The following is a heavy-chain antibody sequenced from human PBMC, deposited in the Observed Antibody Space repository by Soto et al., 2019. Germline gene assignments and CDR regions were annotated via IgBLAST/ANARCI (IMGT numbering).Heavy chain of an antibody. J-gene: IGHJ4*02. D-gene: IGHD3-3*01. CDR1: GYTFTDYG. Sequence: QVHLVQSGAEVEKPGASVKVSCKASGYTFTDYGISWVRQAPGQGLQWMGWITAFNGNTKYAQQFQGRVTMTTDTSTSTAYMELRSLESDDTAMYYCARISQSDFWSGYYYFFDYWGQGTLVTVSS. CDR2: ITAFNGNT. V-gene: IGHV1-18*01. CDR3: ARISQSDFWSGYYYFFDY.